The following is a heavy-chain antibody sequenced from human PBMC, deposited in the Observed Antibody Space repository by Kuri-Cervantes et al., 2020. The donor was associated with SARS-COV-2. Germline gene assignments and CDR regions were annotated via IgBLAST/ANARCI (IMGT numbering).Heavy chain of an antibody. Sequence: SETLSLTCSVSGGSISSRSYYWGWIRQPPGKGLEWIGRIYTSGSTNYNPSLKSRVTISVDTSKNQFSLKLSSVTAADTAVYYCARATKADYGDYIDAFDIWGQGTMVTVSS. CDR3: ARATKADYGDYIDAFDI. J-gene: IGHJ3*02. CDR1: GGSISSRSYY. D-gene: IGHD4-17*01. CDR2: IYTSGST. V-gene: IGHV4-61*02.